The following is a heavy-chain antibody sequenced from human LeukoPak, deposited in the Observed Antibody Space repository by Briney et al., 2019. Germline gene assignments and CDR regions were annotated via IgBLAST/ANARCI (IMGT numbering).Heavy chain of an antibody. CDR2: ISYDGSNK. V-gene: IGHV3-30*03. D-gene: IGHD3-3*01. CDR1: GFTFSSYG. J-gene: IGHJ4*02. Sequence: PGGSLRLSCAASGFTFSSYGMHWVRQAPGKGLEWVAVISYDGSNKYYADSVKGRFTISRDNSKNTLYLQMNSLRAEDTAVYYCARTAVDFWSGYYGDYFDYWGQGTLVTVSS. CDR3: ARTAVDFWSGYYGDYFDY.